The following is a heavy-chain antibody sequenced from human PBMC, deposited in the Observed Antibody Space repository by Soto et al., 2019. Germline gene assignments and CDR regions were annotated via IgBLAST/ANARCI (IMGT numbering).Heavy chain of an antibody. Sequence: EVQLVESGGGLVQPGGSLRLSCAASGFTFNSYWMHWVRQAPGKGLVRVSRINSDGSSTYYADSVKGRFTISRDNAKNTLYLQMNSLRAEDTAVYYCATHLPNYWGQGTLVTVST. V-gene: IGHV3-74*01. CDR2: INSDGSST. J-gene: IGHJ4*02. CDR3: ATHLPNY. CDR1: GFTFNSYW.